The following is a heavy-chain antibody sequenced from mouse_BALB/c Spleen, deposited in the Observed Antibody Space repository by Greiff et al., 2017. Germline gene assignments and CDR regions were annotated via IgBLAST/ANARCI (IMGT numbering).Heavy chain of an antibody. V-gene: IGHV6-6*02. Sequence: EVQLQQSGGGLVQPGGSMKLSCVASGFTFSNYWMNWVRQSPEKGLEWVAEIRLKSNNYATHYAESVKGRFTISRDDSKSSVYLQMNNLRAEDTGIYYCTRTHDYQYYFDYWGQGTTLTVSS. D-gene: IGHD2-4*01. CDR3: TRTHDYQYYFDY. CDR2: IRLKSNNYAT. CDR1: GFTFSNYW. J-gene: IGHJ2*01.